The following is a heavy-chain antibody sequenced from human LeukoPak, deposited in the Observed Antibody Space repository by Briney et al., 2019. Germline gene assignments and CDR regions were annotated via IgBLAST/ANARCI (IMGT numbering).Heavy chain of an antibody. V-gene: IGHV3-21*01. J-gene: IGHJ6*04. Sequence: GGSLRLSCAASGFAFSSYTMHWVRQAPGKGLEWVSSISSSSSYIYYADSVKGRFTISRDNAKNSLYLQVNSLRAEDTAVYYCASSPRLRFLNPGPGEGVWGKGTTVTVSS. D-gene: IGHD3-3*01. CDR3: ASSPRLRFLNPGPGEGV. CDR1: GFAFSSYT. CDR2: ISSSSSYI.